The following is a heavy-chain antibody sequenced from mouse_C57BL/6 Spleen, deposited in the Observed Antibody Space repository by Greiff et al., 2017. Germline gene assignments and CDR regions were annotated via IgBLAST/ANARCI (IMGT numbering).Heavy chain of an antibody. J-gene: IGHJ1*03. D-gene: IGHD2-3*01. CDR2: FYPRDGST. Sequence: QVQLQQSGPELVKPGASVKLSCKASGYTFTSYDINWVKQRPGQGLEWIGWFYPRDGSTKYNEKFKGKATLTVDTSSSTAYMELHSLTSEDSAVYFGARIPDGYYRDFDVWGKGTTVTGSS. CDR3: ARIPDGYYRDFDV. V-gene: IGHV1-85*01. CDR1: GYTFTSYD.